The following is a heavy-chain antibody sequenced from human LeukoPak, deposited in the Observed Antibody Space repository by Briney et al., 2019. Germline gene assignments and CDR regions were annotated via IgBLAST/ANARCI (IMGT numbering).Heavy chain of an antibody. J-gene: IGHJ6*02. Sequence: SVKVSCKASGGTFSSYAISWVRQAPGQGLEWMGGIIPIFGTANYAQKFQGRVTITADESTSTAYMELSSLRSEDTAVYYCARACVDFITIFGLVTRIDYYSSGRDVWGQGPRVTDSS. CDR2: IIPIFGTA. CDR3: ARACVDFITIFGLVTRIDYYSSGRDV. V-gene: IGHV1-69*13. CDR1: GGTFSSYA. D-gene: IGHD3-3*01.